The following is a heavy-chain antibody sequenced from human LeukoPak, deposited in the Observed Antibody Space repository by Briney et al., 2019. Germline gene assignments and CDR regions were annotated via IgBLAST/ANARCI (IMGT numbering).Heavy chain of an antibody. V-gene: IGHV4-30-2*01. D-gene: IGHD5-18*01. CDR3: ARGGYSYGPRFDY. CDR2: IYHSGNS. J-gene: IGHJ4*02. Sequence: SETLSLTCTVSGGSISSVGSYWSWIRQTPGKGLEWIGFIYHSGNSYYNPSLKSRVTISVDTSKNQFSLKLSSVTAADTAVYYCARGGYSYGPRFDYWGQGTLVTVSS. CDR1: GGSISSVGSY.